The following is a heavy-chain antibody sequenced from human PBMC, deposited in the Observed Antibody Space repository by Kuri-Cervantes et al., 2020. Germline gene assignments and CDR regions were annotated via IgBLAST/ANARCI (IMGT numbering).Heavy chain of an antibody. CDR1: GFTFSSYW. D-gene: IGHD2-15*01. CDR3: AREGGGYCSGGSCYSLDY. CDR2: INSDGSST. Sequence: GGSLRLSCAASGFTFSSYWIHWVRQAPGKGLVWVSRINSDGSSTSYADSVKGRFTISRDNSKNTLYLQMNSLRAEDTAVYYCAREGGGYCSGGSCYSLDYWGQGTLVTVSS. J-gene: IGHJ4*02. V-gene: IGHV3-74*01.